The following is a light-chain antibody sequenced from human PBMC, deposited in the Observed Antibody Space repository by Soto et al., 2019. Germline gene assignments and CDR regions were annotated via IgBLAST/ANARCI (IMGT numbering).Light chain of an antibody. CDR2: SND. J-gene: IGLJ2*01. CDR3: GSWDTSLRAVV. V-gene: IGLV1-51*01. Sequence: QSVLTQPPSVSVAPGQRVTISCSGGSSNIENNYVSWYQHLPGTAPKLLIYSNDERPSGIPDRFSGAKSGTSATLNITGLQTGDEADYYCGSWDTSLRAVVFGGGTKLTVL. CDR1: SSNIENNY.